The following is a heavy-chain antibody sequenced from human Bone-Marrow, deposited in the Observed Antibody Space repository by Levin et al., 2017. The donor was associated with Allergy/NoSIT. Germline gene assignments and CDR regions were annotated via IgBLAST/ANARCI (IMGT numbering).Heavy chain of an antibody. D-gene: IGHD1/OR15-1a*01. CDR3: ATSTVNNYYYYHGMDV. V-gene: IGHV3-53*01. CDR2: LNSGGGT. Sequence: GESLKISCVASGFSVSLKFMSWVRQAPGKGLELVSVLNSGGGTKYTESVKGRFTISRDNSRNTLYLQMNSLGAEDTAVYYCATSTVNNYYYYHGMDVWGQGTKVTVSS. J-gene: IGHJ6*02. CDR1: GFSVSLKF.